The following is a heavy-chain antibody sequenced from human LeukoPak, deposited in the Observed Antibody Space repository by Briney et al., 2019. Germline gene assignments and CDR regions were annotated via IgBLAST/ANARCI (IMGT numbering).Heavy chain of an antibody. CDR1: GFTFNTYS. Sequence: PGVSLRLSCAASGFTFNTYSMNWVRQAQGKGLEWVSSISSHSRDIYYADSVKGRFTISRDNAKNSLHLQMNSLRAEDTAVYYCARDDRDISSFRFDYWGHGILVTVSS. J-gene: IGHJ4*01. CDR2: ISSHSRDI. CDR3: ARDDRDISSFRFDY. V-gene: IGHV3-21*01. D-gene: IGHD6-6*01.